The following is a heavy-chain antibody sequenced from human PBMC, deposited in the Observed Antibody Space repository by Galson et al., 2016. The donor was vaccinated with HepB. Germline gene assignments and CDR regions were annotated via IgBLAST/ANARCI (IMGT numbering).Heavy chain of an antibody. CDR3: ARQYWGGPSDY. V-gene: IGHV4-4*02. CDR2: IFHSGRV. D-gene: IGHD2/OR15-2a*01. CDR1: GVSISSSDW. Sequence: ETLSLTCAVSGVSISSSDWWSWVRQPPGQGLEWIGQIFHSGRVNYTPSLASRVTRSIDTSNNHFSLRLTSVTAADTALSYCARQYWGGPSDYWGQGTLVIVSS. J-gene: IGHJ4*02.